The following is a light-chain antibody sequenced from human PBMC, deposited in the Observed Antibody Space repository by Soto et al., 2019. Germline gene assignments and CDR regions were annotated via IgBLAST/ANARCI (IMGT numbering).Light chain of an antibody. CDR2: EVS. V-gene: IGLV2-14*01. CDR3: GAWDRSLTAGGV. CDR1: SSDVGGYNY. J-gene: IGLJ1*01. Sequence: QSALTQPASVSGSPGQSITISCTGTSSDVGGYNYVSWYQQHPGKAPKLMIYEVSNRPSRVSNRFSGSKSGNTASLTISGLQAEDEADYYCGAWDRSLTAGGVFGTGTKSPS.